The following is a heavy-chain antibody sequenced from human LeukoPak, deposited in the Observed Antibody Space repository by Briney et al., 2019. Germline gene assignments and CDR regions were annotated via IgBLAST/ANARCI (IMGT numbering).Heavy chain of an antibody. D-gene: IGHD4-17*01. CDR1: GYTFTGYY. CDR2: INPNSGGT. J-gene: IGHJ4*02. CDR3: ARAFHWDYGDYVPYYDH. Sequence: GASVKVSCKASGYTFTGYYMHWVRQAPGQGLEWMGWINPNSGGTNYAQKFQGRVTMTRDTSISTAYMELSRLRSDDTAVYYCARAFHWDYGDYVPYYDHWGQGTLVTVSS. V-gene: IGHV1-2*02.